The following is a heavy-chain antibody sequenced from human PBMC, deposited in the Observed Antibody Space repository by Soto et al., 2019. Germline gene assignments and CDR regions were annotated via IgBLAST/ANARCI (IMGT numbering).Heavy chain of an antibody. Sequence: SETLSLTCTVSGGSISSGDYYWSWIRQPPGKGLEWIGYIYYSGSTYYNPSLKSRVTISVDTSKNQFSLKLSSVTAADTAVYYCARARQPSAGCHFDYWGQGTLVTVSS. CDR2: IYYSGST. CDR3: ARARQPSAGCHFDY. J-gene: IGHJ4*02. CDR1: GGSISSGDYY. D-gene: IGHD2-8*01. V-gene: IGHV4-30-4*01.